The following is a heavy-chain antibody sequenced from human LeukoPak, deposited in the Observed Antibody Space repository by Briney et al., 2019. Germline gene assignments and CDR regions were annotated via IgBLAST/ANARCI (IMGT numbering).Heavy chain of an antibody. Sequence: EASVKVSCKASGYTFTSYYMHCVRQAPGQGLEWMGIINPSGGSTSYAQKFQGRVTMTRDTSTSTVYMELSSLRSEDTAVYYCARDRVRGYSYGHFDYWGQGTLVTVSS. V-gene: IGHV1-46*01. J-gene: IGHJ4*02. CDR2: INPSGGST. D-gene: IGHD5-18*01. CDR1: GYTFTSYY. CDR3: ARDRVRGYSYGHFDY.